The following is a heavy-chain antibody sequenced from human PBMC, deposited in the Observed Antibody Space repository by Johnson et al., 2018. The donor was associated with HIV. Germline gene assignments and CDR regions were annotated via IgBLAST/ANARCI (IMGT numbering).Heavy chain of an antibody. Sequence: VQLVESGGVVVHPGGSLRLSCETSRFTFDDYAMHWVRQAPGKGLEWVSGINWNGGSTGYADSVKGRFTISRDNARNSLYLQMNSLRAEDTALYYCARDRPSGWPDAFDIWGQGTMVTVSS. J-gene: IGHJ3*02. CDR1: RFTFDDYA. V-gene: IGHV3-20*04. D-gene: IGHD6-19*01. CDR2: INWNGGST. CDR3: ARDRPSGWPDAFDI.